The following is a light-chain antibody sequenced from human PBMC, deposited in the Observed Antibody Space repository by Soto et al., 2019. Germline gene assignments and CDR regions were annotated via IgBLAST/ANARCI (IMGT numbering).Light chain of an antibody. Sequence: QSVLTQPPSVSGAPGQRVTISCTGSSSNIGAHYDVHWYQQLPGTAPKLLIFAGTNRPSGVPDRFSGSKSGTSASLAITGLQAEDEADYYCQSYDSSLRGWVFGGGTKVTVL. J-gene: IGLJ3*02. CDR3: QSYDSSLRGWV. CDR2: AGT. V-gene: IGLV1-40*01. CDR1: SSNIGAHYD.